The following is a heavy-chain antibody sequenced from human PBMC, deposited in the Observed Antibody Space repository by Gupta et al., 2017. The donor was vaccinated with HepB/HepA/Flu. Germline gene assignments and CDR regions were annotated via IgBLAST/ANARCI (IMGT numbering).Heavy chain of an antibody. J-gene: IGHJ4*02. D-gene: IGHD4-17*01. CDR2: VSSSNDNI. V-gene: IGHV3-23*01. CDR1: GFTFTNYA. Sequence: EVQLLESGGALVEPGGSLRLSCAASGFTFTNYAMSWVRQAPGKGLEWVSVVSSSNDNIHYADSVKGRFTISRDNSKNTLYLQMNSLRAEDTAVYYCAKYQQRGEERGYWGQGTLVTVSS. CDR3: AKYQQRGEERGY.